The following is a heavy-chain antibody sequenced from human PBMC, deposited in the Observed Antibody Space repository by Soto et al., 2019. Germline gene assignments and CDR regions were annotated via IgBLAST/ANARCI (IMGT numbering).Heavy chain of an antibody. V-gene: IGHV4-61*01. J-gene: IGHJ4*02. CDR2: IYYSGST. CDR1: GGSVNSGSYY. CDR3: ARVPLTMVRGPYPYYFDY. Sequence: SETLSLTCTVSGGSVNSGSYYWSWIRQPPGKGLEWIGNIYYSGSTNYNPSLKSRVTISVDTSKNQFSLKLSSVTAADTAVYYCARVPLTMVRGPYPYYFDYWGQGTLVTVPS. D-gene: IGHD3-10*01.